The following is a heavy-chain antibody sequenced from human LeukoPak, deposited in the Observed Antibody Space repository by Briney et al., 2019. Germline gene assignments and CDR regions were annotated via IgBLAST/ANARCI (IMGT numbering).Heavy chain of an antibody. CDR1: GYTFTGYY. J-gene: IGHJ4*02. CDR3: ARVRYDYVWGSSSLDY. CDR2: INPNSGGT. D-gene: IGHD3-16*01. Sequence: GASVKVSCTASGYTFTGYYMHWVRQAPGQGLEWMGWINPNSGGTNYAQKFQGRVTMTRDTSISTAYMELSRLRSDDTAVYYCARVRYDYVWGSSSLDYWGQGTLVTVSS. V-gene: IGHV1-2*02.